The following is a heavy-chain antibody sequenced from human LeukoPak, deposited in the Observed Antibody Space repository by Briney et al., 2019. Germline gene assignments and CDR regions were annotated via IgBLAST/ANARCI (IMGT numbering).Heavy chain of an antibody. Sequence: PSETLPLTCTVSGGSISSYYWNWIRQPPGKGLEWIGYIYYSGSTNYNPSLKSRVTISVDTSKNQFSLKLSSVTAADTAVYYCARRGPYGVASYFDYWGQGTLVTVSS. V-gene: IGHV4-59*08. D-gene: IGHD3-3*01. CDR3: ARRGPYGVASYFDY. CDR1: GGSISSYY. CDR2: IYYSGST. J-gene: IGHJ4*02.